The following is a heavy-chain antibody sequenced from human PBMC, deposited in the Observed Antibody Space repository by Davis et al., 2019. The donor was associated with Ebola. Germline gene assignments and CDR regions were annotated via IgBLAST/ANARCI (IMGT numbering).Heavy chain of an antibody. CDR1: GGSFSGYF. CDR3: AREGAMEGGDGMDV. Sequence: SETLSLTCAVYGGSFSGYFWTWIRRPPGKGLEWIGEINYSGSTNYNPSLKSRVTISVDTSKNQFSLKLSSVTAADTAVYYCAREGAMEGGDGMDVWGQGTTVTVSS. J-gene: IGHJ6*02. D-gene: IGHD5-18*01. CDR2: INYSGST. V-gene: IGHV4-34*01.